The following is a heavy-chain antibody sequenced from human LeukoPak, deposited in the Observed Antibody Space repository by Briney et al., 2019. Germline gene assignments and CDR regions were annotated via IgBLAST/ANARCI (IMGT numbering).Heavy chain of an antibody. CDR2: ISSSSSYI. CDR3: ARALYSSSTDYFDY. V-gene: IGHV3-21*01. D-gene: IGHD6-6*01. CDR1: GFTFSSYS. Sequence: GGSLRPSCAASGFTFSSYSMNWVRQAPGKGLEWVSSISSSSSYIYYADSVKGRFTISRDNAKNSLYLQMNSLRAEDTAVYYCARALYSSSTDYFDYWGQGTLVTVSS. J-gene: IGHJ4*02.